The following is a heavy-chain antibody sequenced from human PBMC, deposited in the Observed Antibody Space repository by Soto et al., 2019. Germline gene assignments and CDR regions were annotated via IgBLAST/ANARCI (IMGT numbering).Heavy chain of an antibody. CDR3: AREHCRGGSCYSGFDP. J-gene: IGHJ5*02. D-gene: IGHD2-15*01. CDR2: TYYRSKWYN. V-gene: IGHV6-1*01. Sequence: PSPTLSLTCAISGDSVSSNSAAWNWIRQSPSRGLEWLGRTYYRSKWYNDYAVSVKSRITINPDTSKNQFSLQLNSVTPEDTAVYFCAREHCRGGSCYSGFDPWGQGTLVTVSS. CDR1: GDSVSSNSAA.